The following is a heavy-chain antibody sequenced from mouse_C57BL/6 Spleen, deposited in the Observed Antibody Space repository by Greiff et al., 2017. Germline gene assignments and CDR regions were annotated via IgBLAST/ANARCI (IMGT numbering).Heavy chain of an antibody. D-gene: IGHD3-2*02. J-gene: IGHJ3*01. Sequence: QVKLQQPGAELVMPGASVKLSCKASGYTFTSYWMPWVKQRPGQGLEWIGEIDTSDSYPNYNQKFKGKSTLTVDKSSSTAYMQLSSLTSEDSAVYYCARTAQATWFAYWGQGTLVTVSA. V-gene: IGHV1-69*01. CDR3: ARTAQATWFAY. CDR2: IDTSDSYP. CDR1: GYTFTSYW.